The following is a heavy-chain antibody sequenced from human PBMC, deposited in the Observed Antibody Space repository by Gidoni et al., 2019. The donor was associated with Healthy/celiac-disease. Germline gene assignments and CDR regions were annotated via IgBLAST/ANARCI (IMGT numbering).Heavy chain of an antibody. Sequence: EVQLLESGGGLVQPGGSLRLSCAASGFTFSSYAMSWVRQAPGKGLEWVSAISGSGGSTYYADSVKGRFTISRDNSKNTLYLQMNSLRAEDTAVYYCARGGYVWGSYHPFDYWGQGTLVTVSS. CDR1: GFTFSSYA. D-gene: IGHD3-16*02. V-gene: IGHV3-23*01. CDR3: ARGGYVWGSYHPFDY. CDR2: ISGSGGST. J-gene: IGHJ4*02.